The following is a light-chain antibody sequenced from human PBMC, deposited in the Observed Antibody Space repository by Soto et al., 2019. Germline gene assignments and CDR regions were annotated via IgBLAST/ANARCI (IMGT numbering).Light chain of an antibody. CDR2: DVS. CDR3: QQYGRSPT. V-gene: IGKV3-20*01. Sequence: EIVMTQSPGTLSLSPGERATLSCRSSQSVSSNYLAWYQQKPDQAPRLVIYDVSGRATGIPDRFSGSGSGTDFPFTIRSREPEDFAVYYWQQYGRSPTFGKGPKVEFK. J-gene: IGKJ1*01. CDR1: QSVSSNY.